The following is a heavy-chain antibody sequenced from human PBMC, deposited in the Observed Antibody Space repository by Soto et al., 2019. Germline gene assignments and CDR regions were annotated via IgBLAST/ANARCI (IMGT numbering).Heavy chain of an antibody. CDR2: IDAGGST. J-gene: IGHJ4*02. CDR1: DGSIRTYY. CDR3: ARRGHDFGSGPCVY. V-gene: IGHV4-4*07. D-gene: IGHD3-3*01. Sequence: SETRSLTYTVPDGSIRTYYCNWLRQRAGKGLEWFGRIDAGGSTDYDPSLKSRVTISVDTSKNHFPLRLSSVNAADTAVYYCARRGHDFGSGPCVYWGQGAQVTVSS.